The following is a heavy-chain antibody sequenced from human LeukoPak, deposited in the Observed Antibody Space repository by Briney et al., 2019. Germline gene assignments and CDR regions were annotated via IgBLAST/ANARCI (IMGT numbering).Heavy chain of an antibody. CDR2: IKQDGSGT. Sequence: TGGSLRLSCAASGFTFSSYAMSWVRQAPGKGPEWVANIKQDGSGTYYVDFVKGRFTISRDNAKNSLYLQMNSLRVEDTAAYYCATDHNSNYDYWGQGTLVIVSS. V-gene: IGHV3-7*01. D-gene: IGHD4-11*01. CDR1: GFTFSSYA. J-gene: IGHJ4*02. CDR3: ATDHNSNYDY.